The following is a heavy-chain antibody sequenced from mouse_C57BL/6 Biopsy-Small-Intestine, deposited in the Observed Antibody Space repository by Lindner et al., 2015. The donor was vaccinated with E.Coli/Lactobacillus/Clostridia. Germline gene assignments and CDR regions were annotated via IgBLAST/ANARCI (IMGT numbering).Heavy chain of an antibody. CDR2: IDPENGDT. CDR1: GFNIKDDY. Sequence: VQLQESGAELVRPGASVKLSCTASGFNIKDDYMHWVKQRPEQGLEWIGWIDPENGDTEYASKFQGKATITADTSSNTAYLQLSSLTSEDTAVYYCTTPNYYGRTWFAYWGQGTLVTVSA. CDR3: TTPNYYGRTWFAY. D-gene: IGHD1-1*01. J-gene: IGHJ3*01. V-gene: IGHV14-4*01.